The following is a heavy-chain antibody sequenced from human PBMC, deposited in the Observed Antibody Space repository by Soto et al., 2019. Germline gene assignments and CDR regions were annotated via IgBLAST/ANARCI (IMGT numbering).Heavy chain of an antibody. D-gene: IGHD5-18*01. V-gene: IGHV3-73*01. CDR1: RLTFSGSA. Sequence: GGSPRLSCAASRLTFSGSAMPWARKASGKGLEWVGRIRTKGNNYATTYAASVKGRFTISRDDSKNTAYLQMNSLTSEDTAVYYCTKNRPGYSYGPHGFDNWGQGSLVNVSS. CDR2: IRTKGNNYAT. CDR3: TKNRPGYSYGPHGFDN. J-gene: IGHJ4*02.